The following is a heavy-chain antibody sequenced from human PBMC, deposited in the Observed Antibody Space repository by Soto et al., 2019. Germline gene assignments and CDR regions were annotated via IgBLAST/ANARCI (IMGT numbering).Heavy chain of an antibody. V-gene: IGHV4-39*01. Sequence: QLQLQESGPGLVKPSETLSLTCTVSGGSISSSSYYWGWIRQPPGKGLEWIGSIYYSGSTYYNPSLKSRVTIYVDTSKSQFSLKLSSVTAADMAVYYCARHIVVVPAAIPDSMDVWGQGTTVTVSS. J-gene: IGHJ6*02. CDR2: IYYSGST. D-gene: IGHD2-2*02. CDR1: GGSISSSSYY. CDR3: ARHIVVVPAAIPDSMDV.